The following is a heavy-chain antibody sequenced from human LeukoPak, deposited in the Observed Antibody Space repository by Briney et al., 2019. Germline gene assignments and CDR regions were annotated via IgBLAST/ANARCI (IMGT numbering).Heavy chain of an antibody. CDR1: GFTFSSYS. D-gene: IGHD6-13*01. CDR2: ISSSSSYI. V-gene: IGHV3-21*01. Sequence: PGGSLRLSCAASGFTFSSYSMNWVRQAPGKGLEWVSSISSSSSYIYYADSVKGRFTISRDNAKNSLYLQMNSLGAEDTAVYYCAREHGSWYYFDYWGQGTLVTVSS. CDR3: AREHGSWYYFDY. J-gene: IGHJ4*02.